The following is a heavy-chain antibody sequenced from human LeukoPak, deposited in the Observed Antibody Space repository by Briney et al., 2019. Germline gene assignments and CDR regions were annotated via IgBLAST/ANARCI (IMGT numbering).Heavy chain of an antibody. J-gene: IGHJ4*02. CDR3: ARVTGYMIEDYFDY. CDR1: GGSFSDYY. Sequence: PSETLSLTCAVYGGSFSDYYWSWIRQPPGKGLEWIGYIYYSGSTNYKPSLKSRVTISVETSKNQFSLKLGSVTAADTAVYYCARVTGYMIEDYFDYWGQGTLVTVSS. D-gene: IGHD3-22*01. CDR2: IYYSGST. V-gene: IGHV4-59*01.